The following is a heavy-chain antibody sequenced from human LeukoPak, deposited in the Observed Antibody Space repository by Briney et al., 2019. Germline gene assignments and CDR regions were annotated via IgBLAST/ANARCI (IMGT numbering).Heavy chain of an antibody. CDR3: AREEGYGRQYDN. Sequence: ASVKVSCKTSGYTFTKYPIHWVRQAPGQRLEWMGWINTGNANTKYSEKLQGRVTITRDTSATTAYMELSSLTSEGTAVYYCAREEGYGRQYDNWGQGTLVTVSS. V-gene: IGHV1-3*04. J-gene: IGHJ4*02. CDR2: INTGNANT. CDR1: GYTFTKYP. D-gene: IGHD5-18*01.